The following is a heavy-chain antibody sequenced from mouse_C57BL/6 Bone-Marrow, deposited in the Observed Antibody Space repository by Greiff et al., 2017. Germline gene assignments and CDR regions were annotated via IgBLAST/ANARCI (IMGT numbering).Heavy chain of an antibody. D-gene: IGHD1-1*01. CDR3: ARTVWNYGSSDWYFDV. CDR2: IDPSDSYT. V-gene: IGHV1-69*01. J-gene: IGHJ1*03. CDR1: GYTFTSYW. Sequence: VQLQQPGAELVMPGASVKLSCKASGYTFTSYWMHWVKQRPGQGLEWIGEIDPSDSYTNYTQKFKGKSTLTVDKSSSTAYMQLSSLTSEDSAVYYCARTVWNYGSSDWYFDVWGTGTTVTVSS.